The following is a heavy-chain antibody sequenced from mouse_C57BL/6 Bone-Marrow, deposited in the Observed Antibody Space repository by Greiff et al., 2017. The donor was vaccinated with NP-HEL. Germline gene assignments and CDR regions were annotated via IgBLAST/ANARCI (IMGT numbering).Heavy chain of an antibody. Sequence: VQLQQSGAELARPGASVKLSCKASGYTFTSYGISWVKQRTGQGLEWIGEIYPSSGNTYYNEKFKGKATLTADKSSSTAYLELRSLTSEDSAVYGCAREDYGSSPWAYWGQGTLVTVSA. CDR2: IYPSSGNT. J-gene: IGHJ3*01. CDR3: AREDYGSSPWAY. V-gene: IGHV1-81*01. CDR1: GYTFTSYG. D-gene: IGHD1-1*01.